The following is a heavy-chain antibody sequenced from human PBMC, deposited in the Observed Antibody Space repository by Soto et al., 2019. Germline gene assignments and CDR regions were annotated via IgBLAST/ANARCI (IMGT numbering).Heavy chain of an antibody. CDR3: ARDLRRDYDFWSGYVQSWFDP. D-gene: IGHD3-3*01. CDR2: ISSSSYI. CDR1: GFTFSSYS. V-gene: IGHV3-21*01. J-gene: IGHJ5*02. Sequence: GGSLRLSCAASGFTFSSYSMNWVRQAPGKGLEWVSSISSSSYIYYADSVKGRFTISRDNAKNSLYLQMNSLRAEDTAVYYCARDLRRDYDFWSGYVQSWFDPWGQGTLVTVSS.